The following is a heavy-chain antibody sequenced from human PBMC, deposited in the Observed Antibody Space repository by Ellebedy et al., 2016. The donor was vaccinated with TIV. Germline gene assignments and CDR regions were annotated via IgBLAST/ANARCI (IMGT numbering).Heavy chain of an antibody. J-gene: IGHJ2*01. Sequence: SETLSLTCTVSGGSLSSYPYYWGWIRQSPGKRLEWIGTVYYSGNNYYNPSLKSRVNISVDTSMNRFSLELNSVTAADTAVYYCARSLMIFSFDKCYFDFWGRGTLVTVSS. CDR3: ARSLMIFSFDKCYFDF. CDR1: GGSLSSYPYY. D-gene: IGHD3/OR15-3a*01. CDR2: VYYSGNN. V-gene: IGHV4-39*01.